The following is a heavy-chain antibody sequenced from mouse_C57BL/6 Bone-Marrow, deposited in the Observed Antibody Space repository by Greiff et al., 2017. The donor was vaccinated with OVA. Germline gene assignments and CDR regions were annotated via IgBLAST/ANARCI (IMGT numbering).Heavy chain of an antibody. D-gene: IGHD3-3*01. CDR1: GYSFTDYN. V-gene: IGHV1-39*01. J-gene: IGHJ1*03. CDR2: INPNYGTT. Sequence: LVKPGASVKISCKASGYSFTDYNMNWVKQSNGKSLEWIGVINPNYGTTSYNQKFKGKATLTVDQSSSTAYMQLNSLTSEDSAVYYCARRGQLTGNYWYFDVWGTGTTVTVSS. CDR3: ARRGQLTGNYWYFDV.